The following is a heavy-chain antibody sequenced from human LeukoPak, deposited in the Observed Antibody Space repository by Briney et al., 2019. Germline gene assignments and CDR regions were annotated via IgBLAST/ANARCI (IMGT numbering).Heavy chain of an antibody. CDR3: ARDHYYGSGSSSGEYY. Sequence: GGSLRLSCAASGFTFSSYSMNWVRQAPGKGLEWVSSIRSSSSYIYYADSVKGRFTISRDNAKNSLYLQMNSLRAEDTAVYYCARDHYYGSGSSSGEYYWGQGTLVTVSS. CDR2: IRSSSSYI. J-gene: IGHJ4*02. V-gene: IGHV3-21*01. D-gene: IGHD3-10*01. CDR1: GFTFSSYS.